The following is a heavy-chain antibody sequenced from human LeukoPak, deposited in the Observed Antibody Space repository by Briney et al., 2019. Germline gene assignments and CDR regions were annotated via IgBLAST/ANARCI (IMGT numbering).Heavy chain of an antibody. V-gene: IGHV4-59*08. CDR3: ARMGGYSGYATH. J-gene: IGHJ4*02. CDR1: GGSISPYY. D-gene: IGHD5-12*01. Sequence: SETLSLTCTVSGGSISPYYWSWIRQPPGKGLEWIGYIYSSGSANYNPSLKSRVTISVDTSKNQFSLKLSSVTAADTAVYYCARMGGYSGYATHWGQGTLVTVSP. CDR2: IYSSGSA.